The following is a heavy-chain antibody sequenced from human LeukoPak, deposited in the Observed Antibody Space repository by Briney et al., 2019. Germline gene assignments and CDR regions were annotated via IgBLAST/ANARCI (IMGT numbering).Heavy chain of an antibody. D-gene: IGHD5-24*01. CDR2: IYYSGST. J-gene: IGHJ4*02. V-gene: IGHV4-61*01. Sequence: SETLSLTCTVSGGSVSSGSYYWSWIRQPPGKGLEWIGYIYYSGSTNYNPSLKSRVTISVDTSKNQFSLKLSSVTAADTAVYYCARGGYNVYYFDYWGQGTLVTVSS. CDR3: ARGGYNVYYFDY. CDR1: GGSVSSGSYY.